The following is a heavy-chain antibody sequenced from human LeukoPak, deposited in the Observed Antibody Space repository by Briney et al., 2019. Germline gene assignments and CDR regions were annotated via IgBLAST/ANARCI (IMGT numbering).Heavy chain of an antibody. CDR2: MDPSSGDA. CDR1: GYTFTSYH. V-gene: IGHV1-8*02. D-gene: IGHD3-16*01. CDR3: ARVDVAMITGDFDY. J-gene: IGHJ4*02. Sequence: VASVTVSCKASGYTFTSYHITWVRQSTGQGLEWMGWMDPSSGDAGFAPKFQGRVTMTRDTSISTAYMEVSKLRFEDTAVYYCARVDVAMITGDFDYWGQGTRVIVSS.